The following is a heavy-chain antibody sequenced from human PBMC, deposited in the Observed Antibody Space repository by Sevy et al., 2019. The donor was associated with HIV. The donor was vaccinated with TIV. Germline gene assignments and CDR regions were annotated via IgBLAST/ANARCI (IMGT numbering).Heavy chain of an antibody. Sequence: GESLKISCKGSGYSFTSYWIGWVRQMPGKGLEWMGIIYPGDSDTRYSPSFQGQVTISADKSIGTAYLQWSSLKASDTAMYYCARHAVSDYYYYYGMDVWGQGTTVTVSS. V-gene: IGHV5-51*01. CDR3: ARHAVSDYYYYYGMDV. CDR2: IYPGDSDT. CDR1: GYSFTSYW. J-gene: IGHJ6*02.